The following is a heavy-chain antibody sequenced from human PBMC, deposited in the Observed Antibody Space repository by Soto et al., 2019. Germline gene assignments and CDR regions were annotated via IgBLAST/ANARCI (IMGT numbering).Heavy chain of an antibody. CDR2: IYYSGST. CDR1: GGSISSYY. D-gene: IGHD3-10*01. J-gene: IGHJ4*02. CDR3: ARGGQLTMVRGVIIENYFDY. Sequence: SETLSLTCTVSGGSISSYYWSWIRQPPGKGLEWIGYIYYSGSTNYNPSLKSRATISVDTSKNQFSLKLSSVTAADTAVYYCARGGQLTMVRGVIIENYFDYWGQGTLVTVSS. V-gene: IGHV4-59*01.